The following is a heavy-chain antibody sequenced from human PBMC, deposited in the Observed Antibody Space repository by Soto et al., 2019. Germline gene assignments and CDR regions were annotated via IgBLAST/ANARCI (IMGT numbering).Heavy chain of an antibody. D-gene: IGHD2-2*01. J-gene: IGHJ4*02. CDR2: INHSGST. Sequence: QVQLQQWGAGLLKPSETLSLTCAVYGGSFSGYYWSWIRQPPGKGREWIGEINHSGSTNYNPSLKSRVTIAVDTSKNQVSLKLSSVTAADTAVYYCARGRGVVVPAASLDYWGQGTLVTVSS. CDR1: GGSFSGYY. V-gene: IGHV4-34*01. CDR3: ARGRGVVVPAASLDY.